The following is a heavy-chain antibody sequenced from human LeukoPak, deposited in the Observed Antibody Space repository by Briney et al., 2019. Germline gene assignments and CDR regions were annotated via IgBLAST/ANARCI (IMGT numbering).Heavy chain of an antibody. CDR3: AREWELLLFDY. V-gene: IGHV3-11*01. J-gene: IGHJ4*02. Sequence: GGSLRLSCAASGFTFSDYYMGWIRQAPGKGLEWVSYISSSGSTIYYADSVKGRFTISRDNAKNSLYLQMNSLGAEDTAVYYCAREWELLLFDYWGQGTLVTVSS. CDR1: GFTFSDYY. CDR2: ISSSGSTI. D-gene: IGHD1-26*01.